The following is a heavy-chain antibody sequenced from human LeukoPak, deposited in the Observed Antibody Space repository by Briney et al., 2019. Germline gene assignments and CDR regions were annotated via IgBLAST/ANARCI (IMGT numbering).Heavy chain of an antibody. Sequence: SETLSLTCAVYGGSLSGYYWSWIRQPPGKGLEWIGEINHSESTNYNPSLKSRVTISVDTSKNQFSLRLSSVTAADTAVYYCARVLVVGTTYNFEYWGQGTLVTVSS. J-gene: IGHJ4*02. CDR1: GGSLSGYY. CDR2: INHSEST. V-gene: IGHV4-34*01. CDR3: ARVLVVGTTYNFEY. D-gene: IGHD2-15*01.